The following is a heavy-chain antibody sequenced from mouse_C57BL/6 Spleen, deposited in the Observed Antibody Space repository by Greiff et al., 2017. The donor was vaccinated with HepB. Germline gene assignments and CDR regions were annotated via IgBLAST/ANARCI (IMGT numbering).Heavy chain of an antibody. CDR3: ARNYYGTLYWYFDV. Sequence: EVMLVESGGGLVKPGGSLKLSCAASGFTFSDYGMHWVRQAPEKGLEWVAYISSGSSTIYYADTVKGRFTISRDNAKNTLFLQMTSLRSEDTAMYYCARNYYGTLYWYFDVWGTGTTVTVPS. D-gene: IGHD1-1*01. CDR2: ISSGSSTI. V-gene: IGHV5-17*01. J-gene: IGHJ1*03. CDR1: GFTFSDYG.